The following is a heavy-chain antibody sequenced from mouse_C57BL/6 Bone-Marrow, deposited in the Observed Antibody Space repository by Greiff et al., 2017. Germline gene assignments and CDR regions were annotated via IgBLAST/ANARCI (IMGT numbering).Heavy chain of an antibody. CDR1: GYTFTDYY. V-gene: IGHV1-76*01. J-gene: IGHJ2*01. D-gene: IGHD2-5*01. CDR2: IYPGSGNT. Sequence: VKVVESGAELVRPGASVKLSCKASGYTFTDYYINWVKQRPGQGLEWIARIYPGSGNTYYNEKFKGKATLTAEKSSSTAYMQLSSLTSEDSAVYFCARSRAYYSNYFDYWGQGTTLTVSS. CDR3: ARSRAYYSNYFDY.